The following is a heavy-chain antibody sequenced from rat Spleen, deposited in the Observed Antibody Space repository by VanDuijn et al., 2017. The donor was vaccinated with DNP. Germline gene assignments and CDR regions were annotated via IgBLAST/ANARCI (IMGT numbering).Heavy chain of an antibody. CDR3: ARWRIGPHYFDY. CDR1: GYSITSNY. V-gene: IGHV3-1*01. Sequence: EVQLQESGPGLVKPSQSLSLTCSVTGYSITSNYWGWIRKFPGNKMERIGHISYSGRTTYNPSLKSRISISRDTSKNQFFLQLNSVSTDDTATYYCARWRIGPHYFDYWGQGVMVTVSS. D-gene: IGHD1-11*01. J-gene: IGHJ2*01. CDR2: ISYSGRT.